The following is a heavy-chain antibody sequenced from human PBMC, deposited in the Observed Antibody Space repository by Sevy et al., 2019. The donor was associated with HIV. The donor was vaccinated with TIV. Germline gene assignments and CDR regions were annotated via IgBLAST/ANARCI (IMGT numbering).Heavy chain of an antibody. CDR1: GCMFRTYD. J-gene: IGHJ4*02. CDR3: AKGGSGYNYFDY. V-gene: IGHV3-30*18. D-gene: IGHD6-19*01. Sequence: GGSLRLSCAVSGCMFRTYDMHWVRQAPGKGLEWVAVISYDGTNKFYADSVKGRFNISRDNPKNTLSLQMNSLRGDDTALYYCAKGGSGYNYFDYWGQGTLVTVSS. CDR2: ISYDGTNK.